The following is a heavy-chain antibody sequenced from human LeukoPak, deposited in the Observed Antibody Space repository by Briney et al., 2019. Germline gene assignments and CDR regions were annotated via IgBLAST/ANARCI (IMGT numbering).Heavy chain of an antibody. J-gene: IGHJ6*03. V-gene: IGHV3-7*01. D-gene: IGHD1-26*01. CDR3: ARDPYSGTYGNTYYYYMDV. Sequence: PGGSLRLSCAASGFTFSSYWMSWVRQAPGKGLEWVANIKQDGSEKYYVDSVKGRFTISRDNAKNSLSLQMNSLRAEDTAVYYCARDPYSGTYGNTYYYYMDVWGKGTTVTVSS. CDR2: IKQDGSEK. CDR1: GFTFSSYW.